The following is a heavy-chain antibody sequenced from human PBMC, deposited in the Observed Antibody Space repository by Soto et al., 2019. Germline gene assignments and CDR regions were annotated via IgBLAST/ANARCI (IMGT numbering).Heavy chain of an antibody. Sequence: QVQLQQWGAGLLKPSETLSLTCAVYGGSFSGYYWSWIRQPPGKGLEWIGEINHSGSTNYNPSLKSRVTISVDTSKNQFSLKLSSVTAADTAVYYCARGLAGMKRRYYYGMDVWGQGTTVTVSS. CDR2: INHSGST. J-gene: IGHJ6*02. V-gene: IGHV4-34*01. CDR1: GGSFSGYY. CDR3: ARGLAGMKRRYYYGMDV.